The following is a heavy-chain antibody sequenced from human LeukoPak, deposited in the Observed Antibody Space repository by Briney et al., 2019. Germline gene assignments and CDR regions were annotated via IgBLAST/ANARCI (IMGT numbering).Heavy chain of an antibody. V-gene: IGHV4-39*07. D-gene: IGHD6-6*01. CDR3: ARGESSSSPLYYYYYYMDV. J-gene: IGHJ6*03. CDR1: GGSTSSSSYY. Sequence: SETLSLTCTVSGGSTSSSSYYWGWIRQPPGKGLEWIGEINHSGSTNYNPSLKSRVTISVDTSKNQFSLKLSSVTAADTAMYYCARGESSSSPLYYYYYYMDVWGKGTTVTVSS. CDR2: INHSGST.